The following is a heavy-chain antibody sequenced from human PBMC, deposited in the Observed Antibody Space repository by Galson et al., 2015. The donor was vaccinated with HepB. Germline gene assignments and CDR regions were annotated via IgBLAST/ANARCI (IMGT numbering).Heavy chain of an antibody. J-gene: IGHJ4*02. CDR1: GFTFSNAW. D-gene: IGHD3-22*01. Sequence: SLRLSCAASGFTFSNAWMNWVRQAPGKGLEWVGRIKSKTDGGTTDYAAPVKGRFTISRDDSKNTLYLQMNSLKTEDTAVYYCTTDVLYYYDSSGYYLGWGQGTLVTVSS. CDR2: IKSKTDGGTT. V-gene: IGHV3-15*07. CDR3: TTDVLYYYDSSGYYLG.